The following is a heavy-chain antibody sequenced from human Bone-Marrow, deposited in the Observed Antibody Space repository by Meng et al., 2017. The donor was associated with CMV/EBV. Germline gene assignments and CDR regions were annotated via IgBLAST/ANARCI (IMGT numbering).Heavy chain of an antibody. CDR1: GGPISSYY. V-gene: IGHV4-59*01. Sequence: SETRSLTCTVSGGPISSYYWSWIRQPPGKRLEWIGYFYYTGITSHNSSLKGRVTISVDTSKNQFSLKLSSVTAADTAVYYCARGGTTVTTRNYYYGMDVWGQGTTVTVSS. J-gene: IGHJ6*02. D-gene: IGHD4-11*01. CDR2: FYYTGIT. CDR3: ARGGTTVTTRNYYYGMDV.